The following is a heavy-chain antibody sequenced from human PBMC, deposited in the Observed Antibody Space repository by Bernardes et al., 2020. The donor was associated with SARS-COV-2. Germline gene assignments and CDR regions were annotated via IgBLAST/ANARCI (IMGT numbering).Heavy chain of an antibody. CDR1: GFTFSTYW. Sequence: GGSLRLSCAASGFTFSTYWMPWVRQAPGKGLVWVSRVGSTGSGKSYTDSVKGRFTISRDNAKNTLYLQMNSLGVEDTAMYYWVRGPSRDYGRVELWGQGTLVTVSS. CDR3: VRGPSRDYGRVEL. J-gene: IGHJ4*02. V-gene: IGHV3-74*01. D-gene: IGHD4-17*01. CDR2: VGSTGSGK.